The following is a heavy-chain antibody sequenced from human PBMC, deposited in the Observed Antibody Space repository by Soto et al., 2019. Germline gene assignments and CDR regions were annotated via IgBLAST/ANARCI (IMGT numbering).Heavy chain of an antibody. CDR1: GYAFSSYA. CDR3: ARDGGDCGYRLAYYYYIGMDV. CDR2: NNIGSGNT. J-gene: IGHJ6*02. Sequence: ASVKVSCKASGYAFSSYAMHWVRQAPGQRLEWMGWNNIGSGNTEYSQNFQDRITITRDTSASTVYMELSGLRSEDTAVYYCARDGGDCGYRLAYYYYIGMDVWGQGTAVTVSS. D-gene: IGHD2-21*02. V-gene: IGHV1-3*04.